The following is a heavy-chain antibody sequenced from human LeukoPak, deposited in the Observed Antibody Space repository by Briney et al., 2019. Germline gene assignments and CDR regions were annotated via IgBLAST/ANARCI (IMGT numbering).Heavy chain of an antibody. CDR3: ARGGYSYGFYYYYYMDV. CDR1: GGSISSYY. J-gene: IGHJ6*03. CDR2: IYYSGST. Sequence: SETLSLTCTVSGGSISSYYWSWIRQPPGKGLEWIGYIYYSGSTKYNPSLKSRVTISLDTSKNQFSLKVSAVTAADTAVYYCARGGYSYGFYYYYYMDVWGKGTTVTVSS. D-gene: IGHD5-18*01. V-gene: IGHV4-59*01.